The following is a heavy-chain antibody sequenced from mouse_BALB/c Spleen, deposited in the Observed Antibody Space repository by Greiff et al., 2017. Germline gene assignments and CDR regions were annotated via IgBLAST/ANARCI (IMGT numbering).Heavy chain of an antibody. CDR1: GDSITSGY. J-gene: IGHJ3*01. CDR2: ISYSGST. D-gene: IGHD2-1*01. Sequence: VQLQQSGPSLVKPSQTLSLTCSVTGDSITSGYWNWIRKFPGNKLEYMGYISYSGSTYYNPSLKSRISITRDTSKNQYYLQLNSVTTEDTATYYCARRRDGNLAWFAYWGQGTLVTVSA. CDR3: ARRRDGNLAWFAY. V-gene: IGHV3-8*02.